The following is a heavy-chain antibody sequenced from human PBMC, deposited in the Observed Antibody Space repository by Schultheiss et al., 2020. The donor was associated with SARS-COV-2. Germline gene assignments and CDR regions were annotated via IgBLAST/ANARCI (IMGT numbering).Heavy chain of an antibody. CDR2: IYHSGST. V-gene: IGHV4-59*12. D-gene: IGHD3-16*01. CDR3: ARDPFERRPSLDD. CDR1: GGSISSYY. Sequence: SQTLSLTCTVSGGSISSYYWSWIRQPPGKGLEWIGSIYHSGSTYYNPSLKSRVTISVDTSKNQFSLKLSSVTAADTAVYYCARDPFERRPSLDDWGQGTLVTVSS. J-gene: IGHJ4*02.